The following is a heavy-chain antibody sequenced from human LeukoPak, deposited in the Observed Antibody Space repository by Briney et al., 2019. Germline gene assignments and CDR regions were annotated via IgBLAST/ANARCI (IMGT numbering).Heavy chain of an antibody. CDR1: GFTFISYW. Sequence: PGGSLRLSCAASGFTFISYWMHGVRQAPGKGLVWVSRINSDGSTTSYAASVKGRFTISRDTAKNTLYLQMNSLRAEDTAVYYCARGHHYYDSSAYSYWVQGTLVTVSS. CDR3: ARGHHYYDSSAYSY. J-gene: IGHJ4*02. D-gene: IGHD3-22*01. V-gene: IGHV3-74*01. CDR2: INSDGSTT.